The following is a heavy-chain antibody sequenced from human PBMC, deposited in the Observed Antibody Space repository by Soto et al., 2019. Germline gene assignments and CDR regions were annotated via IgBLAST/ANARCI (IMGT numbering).Heavy chain of an antibody. CDR1: GFTFSSYG. Sequence: QVQLVESGGGVVQPGRSLRLSCAASGFTFSSYGMHWVRQAPGKGLEWVAVISYDGSNKYYADSVKGRFTISRDNSKNTLYLQMNSRRAEDTAVYYCAKDQGTGRDYYYYGMDVWGQGTTVTVSS. CDR2: ISYDGSNK. D-gene: IGHD1-26*01. V-gene: IGHV3-30*18. CDR3: AKDQGTGRDYYYYGMDV. J-gene: IGHJ6*02.